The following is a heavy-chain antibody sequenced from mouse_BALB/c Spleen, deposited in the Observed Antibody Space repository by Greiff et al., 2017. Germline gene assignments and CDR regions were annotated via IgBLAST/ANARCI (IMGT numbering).Heavy chain of an antibody. CDR1: GFTFSSYG. V-gene: IGHV5-6*02. D-gene: IGHD2-4*01. CDR3: ARLYYDPYYFDY. CDR2: ISSGGSYT. J-gene: IGHJ2*01. Sequence: EVKLVESGGDLVKPGGSLKLSCAASGFTFSSYGMSWVRQTPDKRLEWVATISSGGSYTYYPDSVKGRFTISRDNAKNTLYLQMSSLRSEDTAMYYCARLYYDPYYFDYWGQGTTLTVSS.